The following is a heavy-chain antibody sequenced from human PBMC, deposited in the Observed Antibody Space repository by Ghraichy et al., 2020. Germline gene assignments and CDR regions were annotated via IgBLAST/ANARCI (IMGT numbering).Heavy chain of an antibody. D-gene: IGHD3-22*01. CDR2: IYPGDSDT. Sequence: GESLNISCKGSGYSFTSYWIGWVRQMPGKGLEWMGIIYPGDSDTRYSPSFQGQVTISADKSISTAYLQWSSLKASDTAMYYCARGGDDSSGYYPNWFDPWGQGTLVTVSS. V-gene: IGHV5-51*01. CDR1: GYSFTSYW. CDR3: ARGGDDSSGYYPNWFDP. J-gene: IGHJ5*02.